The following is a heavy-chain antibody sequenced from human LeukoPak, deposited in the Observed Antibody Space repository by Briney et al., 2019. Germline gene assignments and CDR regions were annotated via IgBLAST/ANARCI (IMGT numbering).Heavy chain of an antibody. CDR3: ARNLIPEQLVLNF. V-gene: IGHV4-59*01. Sequence: PSETLSLTCTVSGGSISNYYWNWIRQPPGKGLEWIGYIYYTGSTNYNPSLKSRVTMSVDTSKNQFSLNLKSVTPEDTAVYYCARNLIPEQLVLNFWGQGTLVTVSS. J-gene: IGHJ4*02. CDR2: IYYTGST. CDR1: GGSISNYY. D-gene: IGHD6-13*01.